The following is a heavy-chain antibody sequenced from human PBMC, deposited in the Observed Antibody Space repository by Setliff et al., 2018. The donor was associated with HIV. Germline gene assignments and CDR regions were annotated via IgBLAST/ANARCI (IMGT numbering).Heavy chain of an antibody. CDR3: ARCGAGEWHLYMDV. J-gene: IGHJ6*03. Sequence: SVKVSCKASGGTFSSYTINWVRQAPGQGLEWMGRSIPILGIGNDEQAQKFKGRVTFTADKSTRTVYMELSSLRSEDTAVYYCARCGAGEWHLYMDVWGKGTAVTVSS. V-gene: IGHV1-69*02. D-gene: IGHD3-16*01. CDR2: SIPILGIG. CDR1: GGTFSSYT.